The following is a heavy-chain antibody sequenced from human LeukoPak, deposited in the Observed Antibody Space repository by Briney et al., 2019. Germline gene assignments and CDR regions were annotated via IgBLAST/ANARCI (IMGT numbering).Heavy chain of an antibody. CDR2: IYYSGST. CDR3: ARVGRGDCLYYFDY. J-gene: IGHJ4*02. Sequence: PSETLSLTCTVSGGSISSYYWSWIRQPPGKGLEWIGYIYYSGSTNYNPSLKSRVTISVDTSKNQFSLKLSSVTAADTAVYYCARVGRGDCLYYFDYWGQGTLVTVSS. V-gene: IGHV4-59*08. CDR1: GGSISSYY. D-gene: IGHD2-21*01.